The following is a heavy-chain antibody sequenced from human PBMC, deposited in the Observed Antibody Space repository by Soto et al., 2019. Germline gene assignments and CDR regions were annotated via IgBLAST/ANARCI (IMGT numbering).Heavy chain of an antibody. CDR3: ASGDIVLVPAAQQDSYYYYGMDV. D-gene: IGHD2-2*01. CDR1: GGTFSSYA. CDR2: IIPIFGTA. Sequence: QVQLVQSGAEVKKPGSSVKVSCKASGGTFSSYAISWVRQAPGQGLEWMGGIIPIFGTANYAQKFQGRVTITADESTSTAYMELSSLRSEDTAVYYCASGDIVLVPAAQQDSYYYYGMDVWGQGTTVTVSS. J-gene: IGHJ6*02. V-gene: IGHV1-69*12.